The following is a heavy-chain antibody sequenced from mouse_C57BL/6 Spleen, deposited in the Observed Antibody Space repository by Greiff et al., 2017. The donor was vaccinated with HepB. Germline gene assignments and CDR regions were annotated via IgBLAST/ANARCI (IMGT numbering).Heavy chain of an antibody. J-gene: IGHJ3*01. Sequence: QVQLQQPGAELVMPGASVKLSCKASGYTFTSYWMHWVKQRPGQGLEWIGEIDPSDSYTNYNQKFKGKSTLTVDKSSSTAYMQLSSLTSEDSAVYYCATSQPAFAYWGQGTLVTVSA. CDR3: ATSQPAFAY. CDR1: GYTFTSYW. CDR2: IDPSDSYT. V-gene: IGHV1-69*01. D-gene: IGHD6-1*01.